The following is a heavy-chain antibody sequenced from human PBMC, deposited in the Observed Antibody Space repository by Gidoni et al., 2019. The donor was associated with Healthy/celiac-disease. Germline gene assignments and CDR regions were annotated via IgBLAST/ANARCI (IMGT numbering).Heavy chain of an antibody. CDR3: ARASTTVTRDWFDP. Sequence: QVQLQESGPGLVKPSQTLSLTCTVSGGSISSGGYYWSWIRQHPGKGREWIGYSYYSGSTYYNPSLKSRFTISVATSKNQFSLKLSSVTAADTAVYYCARASTTVTRDWFDPWGQGTLVTVSS. CDR1: GGSISSGGYY. D-gene: IGHD4-4*01. CDR2: SYYSGST. J-gene: IGHJ5*02. V-gene: IGHV4-31*03.